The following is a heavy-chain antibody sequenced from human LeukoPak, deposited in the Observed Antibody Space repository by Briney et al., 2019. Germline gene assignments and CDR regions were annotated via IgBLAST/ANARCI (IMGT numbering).Heavy chain of an antibody. V-gene: IGHV4-34*01. CDR1: GGSFSGYY. CDR3: ARASPLGLNWFDP. J-gene: IGHJ5*02. Sequence: PSETLSLTCAVYGGSFSGYYWSWIRQPPGKGLEWIGEINHSGSTNYNPSLKSRITISVDTSKNQFSLKLSSVTAADTAVYYCARASPLGLNWFDPSGQGTLVTVSS. CDR2: INHSGST. D-gene: IGHD3/OR15-3a*01.